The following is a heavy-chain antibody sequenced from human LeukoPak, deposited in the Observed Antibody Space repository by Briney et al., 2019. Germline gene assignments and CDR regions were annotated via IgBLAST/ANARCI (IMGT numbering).Heavy chain of an antibody. CDR3: ARRRAYDTSGPYPFDY. V-gene: IGHV3-23*01. Sequence: QAGGSLRLSCAASGFTFSSYAMSWVRQAPGKGLEWVSTISGSAATTYYADSVEGRFTISRDDSQNTLYLQMNSLRAEDTAVYYCARRRAYDTSGPYPFDYWGLGTLVTVSS. CDR1: GFTFSSYA. D-gene: IGHD3-22*01. J-gene: IGHJ4*02. CDR2: ISGSAATT.